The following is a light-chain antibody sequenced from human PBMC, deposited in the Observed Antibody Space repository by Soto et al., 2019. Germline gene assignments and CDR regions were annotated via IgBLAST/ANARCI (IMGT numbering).Light chain of an antibody. V-gene: IGLV1-40*01. J-gene: IGLJ2*01. Sequence: QSVLTQPPSVSGAPGQRVTISCTGSSSSIGAGYDVHWYQQLPGTAPKLLIYDNNNRPSGVPDRFSGSKSGTSASLAITGLQAEDEADYYCQSYDSSLTGVVFGGGTQLTVL. CDR3: QSYDSSLTGVV. CDR2: DNN. CDR1: SSSIGAGYD.